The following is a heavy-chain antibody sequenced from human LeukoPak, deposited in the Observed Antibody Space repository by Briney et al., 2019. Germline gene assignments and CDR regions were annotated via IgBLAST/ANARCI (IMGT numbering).Heavy chain of an antibody. CDR1: GGSIISYY. Sequence: PSETLSLTCAVSGGSIISYYWSWIRHPPGKGLEWVGYIYSSGNTKYNPSLRSRVTISVDTSKNQFSLRLTSVTAADSAVYYCVRHPSSGWYDYWGQGALVTVSS. CDR2: IYSSGNT. V-gene: IGHV4-59*08. CDR3: VRHPSSGWYDY. D-gene: IGHD6-19*01. J-gene: IGHJ4*02.